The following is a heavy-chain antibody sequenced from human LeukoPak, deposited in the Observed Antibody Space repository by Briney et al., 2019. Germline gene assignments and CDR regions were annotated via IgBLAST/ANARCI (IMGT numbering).Heavy chain of an antibody. Sequence: GSLRLSCAASGFTFSDYYMSWIRQAPGKGLEWVSYISSSGSTIYYADSVKGRFTISRDNAKNSLYLQMNSLRAEDTAVYYCARVGYCSSTSCYTGDYNWFDPWGQGTLVTVSS. J-gene: IGHJ5*02. CDR3: ARVGYCSSTSCYTGDYNWFDP. V-gene: IGHV3-11*01. CDR1: GFTFSDYY. D-gene: IGHD2-2*02. CDR2: ISSSGSTI.